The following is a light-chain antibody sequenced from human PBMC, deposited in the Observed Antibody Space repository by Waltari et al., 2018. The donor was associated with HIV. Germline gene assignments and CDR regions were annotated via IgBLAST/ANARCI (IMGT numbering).Light chain of an antibody. V-gene: IGKV1-5*03. CDR1: QSISSW. Sequence: DIQMTHSPSTRSASVGDRVTITCRASQSISSWLAWYQQKPGKAPKLLRYKASTVENVVPSRFSGSGSGTEFTLTISSLQPDDFATYYCQQYKSYALTFGGGTKVEIK. J-gene: IGKJ4*01. CDR2: KAS. CDR3: QQYKSYALT.